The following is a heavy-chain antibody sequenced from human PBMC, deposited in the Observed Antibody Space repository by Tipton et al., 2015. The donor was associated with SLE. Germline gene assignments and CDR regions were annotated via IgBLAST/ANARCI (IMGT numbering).Heavy chain of an antibody. D-gene: IGHD5-12*01. CDR3: ARSGFGRGSYFHH. V-gene: IGHV4-28*01. CDR2: IHYSGIT. Sequence: TLSLTCAVSGFSISSNNHWGWIRQPPGKGLEWIGYIHYSGITYYKPSLKSRVTMSVDTSKNRFSLKLTSVTAVDTAVYYCARSGFGRGSYFHHWGQGTLVSVSS. CDR1: GFSISSNNH. J-gene: IGHJ1*01.